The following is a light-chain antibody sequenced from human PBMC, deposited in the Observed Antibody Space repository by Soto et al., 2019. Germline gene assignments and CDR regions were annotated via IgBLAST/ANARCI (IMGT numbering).Light chain of an antibody. V-gene: IGLV2-14*01. Sequence: QSVLTQPASVSGSPGQSITISCTGTSSDVDVYNYVSWYQHHPGKAPKVVIYEVSNRPSGVSNRFSASKSGNTASLTISGLQAEDEADYYCASYTAINTWVFGGGTQLTVL. J-gene: IGLJ3*02. CDR3: ASYTAINTWV. CDR2: EVS. CDR1: SSDVDVYNY.